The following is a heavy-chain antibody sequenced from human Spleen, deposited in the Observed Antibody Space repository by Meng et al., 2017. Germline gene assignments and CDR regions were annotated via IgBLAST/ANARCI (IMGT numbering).Heavy chain of an antibody. CDR2: INPSGGGT. D-gene: IGHD1-26*01. Sequence: ASVTVSCQASGGTFGSYAISWVRQAPGRGLEWMGIINPSGGGTTYAQKFQGRVTMTGDTSTTTVHMELSSLRSEDTAVYYCARGKWDTLNIPDYWGQGTLVTVSS. J-gene: IGHJ4*02. CDR3: ARGKWDTLNIPDY. V-gene: IGHV1-46*01. CDR1: GGTFGSYA.